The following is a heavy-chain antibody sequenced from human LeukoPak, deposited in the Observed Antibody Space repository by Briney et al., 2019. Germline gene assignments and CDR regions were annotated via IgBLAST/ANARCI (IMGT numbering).Heavy chain of an antibody. CDR3: ARHPREYCSGGSCYRFDY. CDR1: GYTFSGYY. Sequence: ATLKVSCKASGYTFSGYYMHWVRQAPGQGLEWMGWINPNSGGTNYARKFQGRVTMTRGTSISTAYMELRGLRSDDTAVYYCARHPREYCSGGSCYRFDYWGQGTLVTVSS. V-gene: IGHV1-2*02. CDR2: INPNSGGT. J-gene: IGHJ4*02. D-gene: IGHD2-15*01.